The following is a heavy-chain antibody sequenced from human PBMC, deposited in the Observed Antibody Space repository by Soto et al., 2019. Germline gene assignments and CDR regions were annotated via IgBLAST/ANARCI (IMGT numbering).Heavy chain of an antibody. J-gene: IGHJ6*02. CDR3: AMVDNYVTPTPQDV. V-gene: IGHV1-18*01. Sequence: QVQLVQSGDEVRKPGSSVKVSCKASGYIFVNYGIAWVRQAPGQGLEWMGWISPYSGNTHYASKVQGRLTMTTDTSTGPGLIGLGSLTSDDTAVYYCAMVDNYVTPTPQDVWGQGTTVTVSS. CDR1: GYIFVNYG. CDR2: ISPYSGNT. D-gene: IGHD3-16*01.